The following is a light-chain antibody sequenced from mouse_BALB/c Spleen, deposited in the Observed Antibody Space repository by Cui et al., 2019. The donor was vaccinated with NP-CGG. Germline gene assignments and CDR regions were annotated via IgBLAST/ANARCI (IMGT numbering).Light chain of an antibody. CDR2: GTN. V-gene: IGLV1*01. CDR3: ALWYSNHWV. J-gene: IGLJ1*01. CDR1: TGAVTTSNY. Sequence: QAVVPQESAPTTPPGESAPPTCRSSTGAVTTSNYANWVQEKPKHLFTGLIGGTNNRAPGVPARFSGSLIGDKAALTITGAQTEDEAIYFCALWYSNHWVFGGGTKLTVL.